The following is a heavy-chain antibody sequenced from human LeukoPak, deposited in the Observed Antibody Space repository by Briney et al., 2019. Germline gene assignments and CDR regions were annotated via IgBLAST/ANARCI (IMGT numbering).Heavy chain of an antibody. J-gene: IGHJ5*02. V-gene: IGHV3-11*01. CDR1: GFNLNDYA. Sequence: GGSLRLSCIASGFNLNDYAMTWIRQAPGKGLEWVSYISSSGSPIYYADSVKGRFTISTDNAKNSVYLQMNSLRAEDTAVYYCARGLRYGSESYYTPTTWFDPWGQGTLVTVSS. CDR2: ISSSGSPI. CDR3: ARGLRYGSESYYTPTTWFDP. D-gene: IGHD3-10*01.